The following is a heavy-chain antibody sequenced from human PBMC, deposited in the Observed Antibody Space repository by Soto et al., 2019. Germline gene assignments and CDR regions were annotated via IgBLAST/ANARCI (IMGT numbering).Heavy chain of an antibody. CDR2: ISGSGGST. V-gene: IGHV3-23*01. Sequence: SLRLSCAASGFTFSSYAMSWVRQAPGKGLEWVSAISGSGGSTYYADSVKGRFTISRDNAKNSLYLQMNSLRAEDTAVYYCARFLAGANWFDPWGQGTLVTVSS. J-gene: IGHJ5*02. CDR3: ARFLAGANWFDP. D-gene: IGHD1-26*01. CDR1: GFTFSSYA.